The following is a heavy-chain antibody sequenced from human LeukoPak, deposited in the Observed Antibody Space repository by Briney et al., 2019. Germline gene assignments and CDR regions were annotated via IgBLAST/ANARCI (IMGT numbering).Heavy chain of an antibody. CDR1: GFTFSKYW. J-gene: IGHJ4*02. Sequence: AGGSLRLSCAASGFTFSKYWMHWVRQAPGKGLVWVSLINTDGSATTYGDSAKGRSTVSRDNDKNTLFLDMNSLRVEDTAVYYCARGTAATAGIDYWGQGTLVTVSS. CDR3: ARGTAATAGIDY. V-gene: IGHV3-74*01. D-gene: IGHD6-13*01. CDR2: INTDGSAT.